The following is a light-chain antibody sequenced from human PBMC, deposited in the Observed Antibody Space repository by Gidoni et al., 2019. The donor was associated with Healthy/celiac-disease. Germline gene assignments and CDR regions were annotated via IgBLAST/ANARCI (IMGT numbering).Light chain of an antibody. V-gene: IGLV2-23*01. J-gene: IGLJ3*02. CDR2: EGS. CDR1: SSDVGSYNL. CDR3: CSYAGSSTWV. Sequence: QSALPQPASVSGSPGQSITISCTGTSSDVGSYNLVSWYQQHPGKAPKLMIDEGSKRPSGVSKRFAGSKSGNTASLTISGLQAEDEADYYCCSYAGSSTWVFGGGTKLTVL.